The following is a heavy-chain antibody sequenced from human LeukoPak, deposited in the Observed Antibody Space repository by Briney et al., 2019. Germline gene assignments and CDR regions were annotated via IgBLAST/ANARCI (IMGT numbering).Heavy chain of an antibody. V-gene: IGHV3-30*18. Sequence: GRPLRLSCAASGFTFSSYGMHWVRQAPGKGLEWVAVISYDGSNKYYADSVKGRFTISRDNSKNTLYLQMNSLRAEDTAVYYCAKDGRWLQYYFDYWGQGTLVTVSS. D-gene: IGHD5-24*01. J-gene: IGHJ4*02. CDR2: ISYDGSNK. CDR1: GFTFSSYG. CDR3: AKDGRWLQYYFDY.